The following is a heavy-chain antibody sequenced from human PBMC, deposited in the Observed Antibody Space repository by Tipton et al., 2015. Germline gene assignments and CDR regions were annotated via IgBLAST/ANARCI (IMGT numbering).Heavy chain of an antibody. CDR3: VRSPREEGFDY. CDR2: MDPNSGNT. CDR1: GYTFTSYD. Sequence: QSGAEVKKPGASVRVSCKASGYTFTSYDINWVRQATGQGLEWMGWMDPNSGNTGYAQKFQDRVTMTRSISISTAYMELSSLRSEDTAVYYCVRSPREEGFDYWGQGALVTVSS. J-gene: IGHJ4*02. V-gene: IGHV1-8*01.